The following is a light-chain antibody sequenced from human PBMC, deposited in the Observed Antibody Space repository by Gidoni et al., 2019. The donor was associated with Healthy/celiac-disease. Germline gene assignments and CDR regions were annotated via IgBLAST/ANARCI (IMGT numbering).Light chain of an antibody. J-gene: IGLJ1*01. Sequence: QSVLTPPPSVSAAPGQRVPISCPGSSANIGAGYDLPWYQQLPGTAPKLLIYGNSNRPSGVPDRFSGSKSGTSASLAITGLQAEDEADYYCQSYDSSLSARYVFGTGTKVTVL. CDR3: QSYDSSLSARYV. V-gene: IGLV1-40*01. CDR2: GNS. CDR1: SANIGAGYD.